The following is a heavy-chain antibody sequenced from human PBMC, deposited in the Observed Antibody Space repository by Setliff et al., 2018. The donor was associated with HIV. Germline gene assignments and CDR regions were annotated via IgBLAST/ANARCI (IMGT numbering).Heavy chain of an antibody. CDR2: LFHTGSS. V-gene: IGHV4-39*01. Sequence: PSETLSLTCTVSGESLAGSRYSWGWVRQSPGQGLEWLGNLFHTGSSYFNPSLKSRLTMSVDTSKDQFSLSLISMTAADSAVYYCARLGDNSDWRSNYFFYYMDVWGEGVTVTVSS. J-gene: IGHJ6*03. CDR1: GESLAGSRYS. D-gene: IGHD3-22*01. CDR3: ARLGDNSDWRSNYFFYYMDV.